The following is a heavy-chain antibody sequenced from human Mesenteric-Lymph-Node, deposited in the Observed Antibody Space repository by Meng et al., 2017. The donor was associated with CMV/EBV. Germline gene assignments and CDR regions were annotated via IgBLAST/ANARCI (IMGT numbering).Heavy chain of an antibody. Sequence: GGSLRLSCAASGFTFSSHGMHWVRQAPGKGLEWVAVIWYDGSNQYYADSVKGRFTISRDNSKNSLYLQMNSLRAEDTAVYYCARGAPDSSGYYWFDPWGQGTLVTVSS. V-gene: IGHV3-33*01. CDR1: GFTFSSHG. CDR2: IWYDGSNQ. D-gene: IGHD3-22*01. J-gene: IGHJ5*02. CDR3: ARGAPDSSGYYWFDP.